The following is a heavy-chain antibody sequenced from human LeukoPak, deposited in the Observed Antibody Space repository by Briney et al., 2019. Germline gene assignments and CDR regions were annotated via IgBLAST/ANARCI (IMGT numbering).Heavy chain of an antibody. J-gene: IGHJ4*02. V-gene: IGHV1-18*01. CDR1: GYSFTSYG. Sequence: ASVKVSCKPSGYSFTSYGMSWVRQAPGQGLEWVGWINPYNGKTNYAQKVQGRVTVTTDTSTSTAYMELRSLRFDDTAVYCCARDPSGNPYFFDFWGQGTLVTVSS. CDR2: INPYNGKT. CDR3: ARDPSGNPYFFDF. D-gene: IGHD3-3*01.